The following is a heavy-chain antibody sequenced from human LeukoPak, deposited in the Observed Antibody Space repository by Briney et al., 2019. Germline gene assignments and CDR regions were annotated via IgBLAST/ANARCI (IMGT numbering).Heavy chain of an antibody. CDR1: GGSISTSNW. J-gene: IGHJ4*02. V-gene: IGHV4-4*02. Sequence: SGTLSLTCTVSGGSISTSNWWSWVRQPPGKGLEWIGEIYHSGSTNHNPSLKSRVTISVDKSKNQFSLKLSSVTAADTAVYFCARRCTTGVRNGGFDYWGQGTLVTVSS. D-gene: IGHD2-8*01. CDR3: ARRCTTGVRNGGFDY. CDR2: IYHSGST.